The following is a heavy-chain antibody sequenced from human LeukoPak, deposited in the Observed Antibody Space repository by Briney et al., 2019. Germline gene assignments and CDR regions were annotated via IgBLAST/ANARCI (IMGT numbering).Heavy chain of an antibody. CDR2: IKGDGSEK. V-gene: IGHV3-7*01. D-gene: IGHD6-19*01. J-gene: IGHJ4*02. CDR1: EFTFSNFW. CDR3: ARPRGWSYFDY. Sequence: GGSLRLSGAASEFTFSNFWMSWVRKAPGKGLEWVANIKGDGSEKTYVDSVKGRFTVSRDNAKNSLFLQMDSVRAEDTAVYYCARPRGWSYFDYWGRGSLVTVSS.